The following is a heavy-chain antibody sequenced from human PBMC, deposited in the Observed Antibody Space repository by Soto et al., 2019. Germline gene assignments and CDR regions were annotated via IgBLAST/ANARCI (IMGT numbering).Heavy chain of an antibody. V-gene: IGHV3-23*01. D-gene: IGHD2-15*01. J-gene: IGHJ4*02. CDR2: MSGSGTNT. Sequence: GGSLRLSCAASGFTFSSYAMNWVRQAPGKGLEWVSAMSGSGTNTYYADSVKGRFTISRDNSKNTLYLQMNSLRAEYTALYYCAKAPIGHCTGGSCYAFDYWGQGTLVTVSS. CDR3: AKAPIGHCTGGSCYAFDY. CDR1: GFTFSSYA.